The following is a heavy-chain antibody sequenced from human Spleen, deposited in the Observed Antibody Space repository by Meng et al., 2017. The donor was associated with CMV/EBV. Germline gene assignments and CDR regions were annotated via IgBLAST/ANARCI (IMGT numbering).Heavy chain of an antibody. CDR1: GDPIRHDPW. CDR2: VFSGGTT. J-gene: IGHJ4*02. Sequence: VSGDPIRHDPWWSWVRQTPEKGLEWIGEVFSGGTTTYTPSLRSRVSMSVDKSKSQISLTLTSVTAADTAVYHCVRKSLCSSISCYDFWGRGTLVTVSS. V-gene: IGHV4-4*02. CDR3: VRKSLCSSISCYDF. D-gene: IGHD3/OR15-3a*01.